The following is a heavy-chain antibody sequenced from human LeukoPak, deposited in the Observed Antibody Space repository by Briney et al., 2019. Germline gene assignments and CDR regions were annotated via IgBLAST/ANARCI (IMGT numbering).Heavy chain of an antibody. V-gene: IGHV4-34*01. CDR3: ARVNGFGVLTRV. J-gene: IGHJ4*02. CDR1: GDSISGYY. Sequence: SETLSLTCTVSGDSISGYYWSWIRQPPGKGLEWIGEINHSGNTNYNPSLKSRVTISVDTSKNQFSLKLSSVTAADTAVYYCARVNGFGVLTRVWGQGTLVTVSS. CDR2: INHSGNT. D-gene: IGHD3-3*01.